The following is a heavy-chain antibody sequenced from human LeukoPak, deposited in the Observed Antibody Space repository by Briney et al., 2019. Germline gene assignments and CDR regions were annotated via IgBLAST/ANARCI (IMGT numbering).Heavy chain of an antibody. V-gene: IGHV4-59*01. CDR2: IYYSGST. CDR1: GGSINSYY. CDR3: ARTQGSGSYRINFDY. D-gene: IGHD1-26*01. Sequence: RSSETLSLTCTVSGGSINSYYWSWIRQPPGKGLEWIGYIYYSGSTNYNPSLKSRVTISVDTSKNQFSLKLSSVTAADTAVYYCARTQGSGSYRINFDYWGQGTLVTVSS. J-gene: IGHJ4*02.